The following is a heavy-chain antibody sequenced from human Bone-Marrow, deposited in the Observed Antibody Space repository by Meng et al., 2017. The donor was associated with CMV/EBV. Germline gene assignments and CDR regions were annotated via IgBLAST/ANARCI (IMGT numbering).Heavy chain of an antibody. Sequence: GGSLRLSCAASGLIFSNAWMSWVRQAQGKGLEWVGRIKSKSDGGTTDYAAPVEGRLTISRDDPKNTLYLQMNSQKIEETAVYYCTTHYSDSSGYRSGRDVWGQGTTVTVSS. CDR2: IKSKSDGGTT. V-gene: IGHV3-15*01. CDR3: TTHYSDSSGYRSGRDV. J-gene: IGHJ6*02. D-gene: IGHD3-22*01. CDR1: GLIFSNAW.